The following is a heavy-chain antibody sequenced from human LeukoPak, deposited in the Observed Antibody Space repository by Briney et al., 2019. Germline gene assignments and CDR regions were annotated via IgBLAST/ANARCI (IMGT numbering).Heavy chain of an antibody. V-gene: IGHV4-39*01. CDR3: ATEPRSSGWFDP. D-gene: IGHD6-6*01. J-gene: IGHJ5*02. CDR1: GGSISSSSYY. CDR2: IYYSGST. Sequence: PSETLSLTCTVSGGSISSSSYYWGWIRQPPGKGLEWIGSIYYSGSTYYNPSLKSRVTISVDTSKNQFSLKLSSVTAADTAVYYCATEPRSSGWFDPWGQGTLVTVSS.